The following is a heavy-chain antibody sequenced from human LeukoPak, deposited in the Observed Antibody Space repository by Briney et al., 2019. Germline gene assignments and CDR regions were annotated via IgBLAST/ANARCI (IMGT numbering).Heavy chain of an antibody. CDR2: INHSGST. J-gene: IGHJ4*02. Sequence: SETLSPTCAVYGGSFSGYYWSWIRQPPGKGLEWIGEINHSGSTNYNPSLKSRVTISVDTSKNQSSLKLSSVTAADTAVYYCARGDDSSGYYYVYFDYWGQGTLVTVSS. CDR3: ARGDDSSGYYYVYFDY. V-gene: IGHV4-34*01. D-gene: IGHD3-22*01. CDR1: GGSFSGYY.